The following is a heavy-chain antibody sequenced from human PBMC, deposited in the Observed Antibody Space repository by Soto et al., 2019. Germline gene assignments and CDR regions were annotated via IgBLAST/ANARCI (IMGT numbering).Heavy chain of an antibody. J-gene: IGHJ4*02. CDR3: ARDDDYPDNGFDY. V-gene: IGHV3-33*01. Sequence: QVQLVESGGGVVQPGTSLRLPCAASGFTFSRHGMHWVRQTPGKGLEWLAVILNDASGHWYADSVKGRFTISRDNFENTLYRQMNGLRLEDTAMYYCARDDDYPDNGFDYWGQGTLVTVSS. CDR1: GFTFSRHG. D-gene: IGHD4-17*01. CDR2: ILNDASGH.